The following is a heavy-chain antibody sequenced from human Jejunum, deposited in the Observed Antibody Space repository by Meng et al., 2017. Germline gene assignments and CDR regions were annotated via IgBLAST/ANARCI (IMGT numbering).Heavy chain of an antibody. D-gene: IGHD2/OR15-2a*01. V-gene: IGHV3-23*01. CDR1: GFTFSSYA. CDR2: FSGGYTTT. J-gene: IGHJ4*02. CDR3: AKVIAPYYFDY. Sequence: EVQLLESGGGLVQPGGSLRLSCTASGFTFSSYAMSWVRQVPGKGLEWVSTFSGGYTTTYYADSVRGRFTISRDNSKSTLYLQMNSLRVEDTALYYCAKVIAPYYFDYWGQGTLVTVSS.